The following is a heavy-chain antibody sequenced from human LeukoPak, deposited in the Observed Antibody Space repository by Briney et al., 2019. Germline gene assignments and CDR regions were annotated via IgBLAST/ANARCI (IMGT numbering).Heavy chain of an antibody. CDR2: IIPIFGTA. CDR3: ARDQGYSSSWYDY. D-gene: IGHD6-13*01. V-gene: IGHV1-69*05. J-gene: IGHJ4*02. CDR1: GYTFTGYY. Sequence: ASVKVSCKASGYTFTGYYMHWVRQAPGQGLEWMGRIIPIFGTANYAQKFQGRVTITTDESTSTAYMELSSLRSEDTAVYYCARDQGYSSSWYDYWGQGTLVTVSS.